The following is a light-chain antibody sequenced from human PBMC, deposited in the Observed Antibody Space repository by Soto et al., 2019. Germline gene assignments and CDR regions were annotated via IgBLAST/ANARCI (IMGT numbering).Light chain of an antibody. CDR3: QQSYRRVT. V-gene: IGKV1-39*01. Sequence: DLQVPPSTSSLSASVVSRFPLTVRTSQSIIGKLSWYQQIPGKDPKLLIYAESRLQSVVPSRFSASGSGTEFTLTISSLHPDDFASYYCQQSYRRVTVGKGTQVDI. J-gene: IGKJ1*01. CDR2: AES. CDR1: QSIIGK.